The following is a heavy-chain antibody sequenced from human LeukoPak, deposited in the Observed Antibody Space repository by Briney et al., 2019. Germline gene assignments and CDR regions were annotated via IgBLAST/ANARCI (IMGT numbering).Heavy chain of an antibody. D-gene: IGHD3-10*01. CDR3: VPREGEMGFGELPSLDY. J-gene: IGHJ4*02. V-gene: IGHV3-74*01. CDR2: ISIDGSST. CDR1: GFTFSSYW. Sequence: PPGGSLRLSCAASGFTFSSYWMHWVRQAPGKGLVWVSRISIDGSSTIYADSVKGRFTISRDNAKNTLYLQMSSLRAEDTAVYYCVPREGEMGFGELPSLDYWGQGTLVTVSS.